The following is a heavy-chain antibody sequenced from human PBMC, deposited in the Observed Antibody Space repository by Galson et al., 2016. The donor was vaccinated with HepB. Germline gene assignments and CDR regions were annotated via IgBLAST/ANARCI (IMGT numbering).Heavy chain of an antibody. J-gene: IGHJ5*02. CDR3: AKNPGNGWFDP. CDR2: ISFSGDHT. CDR1: GFTFSSYS. V-gene: IGHV3-23*01. D-gene: IGHD1-14*01. Sequence: SLRLSCAASGFTFSSYSTAWVRQAPGKGLEWVSTISFSGDHTYYADSVKGRFTNSSDNSKNTLFLEMSNLRTEDTAVFYCAKNPGNGWFDPRGQGTLVTVSS.